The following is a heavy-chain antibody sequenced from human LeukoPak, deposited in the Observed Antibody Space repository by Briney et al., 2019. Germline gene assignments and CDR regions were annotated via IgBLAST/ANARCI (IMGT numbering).Heavy chain of an antibody. CDR2: ISWNSGSI. CDR3: ARREWAAGTAFDY. J-gene: IGHJ4*02. CDR1: GFTFDDYA. D-gene: IGHD6-13*01. Sequence: PGGSLRLSCAASGFTFDDYAMHWVRQAPGKGLEWVSGISWNSGSIGYADSVKGRFTISRDNAKNSLYLQMNSLRAEDTALYYCARREWAAGTAFDYWGQGTLVTVSS. V-gene: IGHV3-9*01.